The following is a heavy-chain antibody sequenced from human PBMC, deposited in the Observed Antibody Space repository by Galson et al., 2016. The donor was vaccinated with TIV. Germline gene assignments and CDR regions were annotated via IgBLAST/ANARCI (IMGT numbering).Heavy chain of an antibody. D-gene: IGHD3-16*01. J-gene: IGHJ4*02. CDR3: ARLGVRELWNY. V-gene: IGHV3-23*01. CDR2: IPYSGGSTT. Sequence: SLRLSCAAFGFTFSSYSMTWVRQAPGKGLEWVSTIPYSGGSTTYYADSVKGRCTISRDNSKNTRYLEMNSLRVEDTAVYFCARLGVRELWNYWGQGTLVAVSS. CDR1: GFTFSSYS.